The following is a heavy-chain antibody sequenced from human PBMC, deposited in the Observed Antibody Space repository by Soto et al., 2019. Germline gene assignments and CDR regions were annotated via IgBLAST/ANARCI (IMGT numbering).Heavy chain of an antibody. CDR3: ARLMWYYGSGSPSFYFDY. V-gene: IGHV1-18*01. CDR2: ISAYNGNT. Sequence: QVQLVQSGAEVKKPGASVKVSCKASGYTFTRYGISWVRQAPGQGLEWMGWISAYNGNTNYAQKLQGRVTMTTDTSTSTAYMELRSLRSDYTAVYYCARLMWYYGSGSPSFYFDYWGQGTLVTVSS. CDR1: GYTFTRYG. J-gene: IGHJ4*02. D-gene: IGHD3-10*01.